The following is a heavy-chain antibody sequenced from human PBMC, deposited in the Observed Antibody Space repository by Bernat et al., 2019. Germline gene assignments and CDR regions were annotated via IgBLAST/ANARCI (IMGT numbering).Heavy chain of an antibody. CDR2: IKQDGSEK. CDR1: GFTFSSHW. D-gene: IGHD6-13*01. V-gene: IGHV3-7*03. J-gene: IGHJ4*02. CDR3: ARDGVAAGIYFDY. Sequence: EVQLVESGGGLVQPGGSLRLSCAASGFTFSSHWLSWVRQAPGKGLEWVANIKQDGSEKHYVESVKGRFTISRDNAKNSLYLQMNSLRAEDTAVYYCARDGVAAGIYFDYWGQGTLVTVSS.